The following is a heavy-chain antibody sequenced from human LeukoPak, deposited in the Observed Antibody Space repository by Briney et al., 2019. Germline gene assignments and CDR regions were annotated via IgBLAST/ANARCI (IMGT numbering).Heavy chain of an antibody. V-gene: IGHV3-33*01. J-gene: IGHJ5*02. CDR2: IWSDGSYR. CDR3: VPGRGGIGSFPVCP. Sequence: GGSLRLSCTASGFIFSNSGMHWVRQAPGKGLEWVAVIWSDGSYRYYADSVKGRFTISRENSKNTLYLQMNSLSVEDTAIYYCVPGRGGIGSFPVCPWGQGTLVTVSS. D-gene: IGHD3-10*01. CDR1: GFIFSNSG.